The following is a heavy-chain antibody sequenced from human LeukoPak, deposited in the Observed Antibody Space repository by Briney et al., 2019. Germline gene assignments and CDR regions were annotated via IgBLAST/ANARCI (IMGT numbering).Heavy chain of an antibody. D-gene: IGHD3-10*01. CDR3: ARSETELYYFDY. CDR2: IIPIFGIA. Sequence: SVKVSCKASGGTFNSYAISWVRQAPGQGLEWMGRIIPIFGIANYAQKFQGRVTITADKSTSTAYMELSSLRSEDTAVYYCARSETELYYFDYWGQGTLVTVSS. V-gene: IGHV1-69*04. J-gene: IGHJ4*02. CDR1: GGTFNSYA.